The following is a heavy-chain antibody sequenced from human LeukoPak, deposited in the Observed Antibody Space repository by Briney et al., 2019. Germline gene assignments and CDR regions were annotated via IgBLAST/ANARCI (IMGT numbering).Heavy chain of an antibody. CDR2: IYYGGST. CDR3: ARLRLGEGLDY. CDR1: GGSISSYY. D-gene: IGHD3-16*01. Sequence: PSETLSLTCTVSGGSISSYYWSWIRQPPGKGLEWIGYIYYGGSTNYNPSLKSRVTISVDTSKNQFSLKLSSVTAADTAVYYCARLRLGEGLDYWGQGTLVTVSS. J-gene: IGHJ4*02. V-gene: IGHV4-59*01.